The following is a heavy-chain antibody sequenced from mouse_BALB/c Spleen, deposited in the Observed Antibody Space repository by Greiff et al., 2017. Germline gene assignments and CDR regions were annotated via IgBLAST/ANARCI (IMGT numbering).Heavy chain of an antibody. D-gene: IGHD1-1*01. CDR1: GFNIKDTY. CDR2: IDPANGNT. CDR3: ARNFYYYGSSGY. Sequence: EVQLQQSGAELVKPGASVKLSCTASGFNIKDTYMHWVKQRPEQGLEWIGRIDPANGNTKYDPKFQGKATITADTSSNTAYLQLSSLTSEDTAVYYCARNFYYYGSSGYWGQGTTLTVSS. V-gene: IGHV14-3*02. J-gene: IGHJ2*01.